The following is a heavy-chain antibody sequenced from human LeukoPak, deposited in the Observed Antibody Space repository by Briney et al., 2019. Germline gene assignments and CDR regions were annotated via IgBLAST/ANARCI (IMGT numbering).Heavy chain of an antibody. J-gene: IGHJ4*02. CDR3: ARGRRIAAAGSYYFDY. Sequence: GGSLRLSCAASGFTFSSYSMNWVRQAPGKGLEWVSSISSSSSYIYYADSVKGRFTISRDNAKNSLYLQMNSLRAEDTAVYYCARGRRIAAAGSYYFDYWGQGTLVTVSS. CDR2: ISSSSSYI. CDR1: GFTFSSYS. V-gene: IGHV3-21*01. D-gene: IGHD6-13*01.